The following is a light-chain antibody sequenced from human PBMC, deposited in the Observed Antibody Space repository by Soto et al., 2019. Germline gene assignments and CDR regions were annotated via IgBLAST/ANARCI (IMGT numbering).Light chain of an antibody. J-gene: IGKJ4*01. CDR2: AAS. Sequence: DIQMTQSLSSLSASVGDRVTITCQANQDINNSLNWYQQRPGEAPKLLIYAASILEAGVPSRFSGGGVWTNFTLTISSLQPEDIATYYCQQFDNLPLTFGGGTKVEIK. CDR1: QDINNS. CDR3: QQFDNLPLT. V-gene: IGKV1-33*01.